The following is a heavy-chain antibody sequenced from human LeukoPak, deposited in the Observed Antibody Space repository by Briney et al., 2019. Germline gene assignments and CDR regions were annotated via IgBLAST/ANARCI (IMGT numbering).Heavy chain of an antibody. V-gene: IGHV3-21*01. D-gene: IGHD4-17*01. CDR1: GFTFSSYS. J-gene: IGHJ6*03. CDR3: ARDPTTTTDIYYYYYMDV. CDR2: ISSSSSYI. Sequence: PGGSLRLSCAASGFTFSSYSMNWVRQAPGKGLGWVSSISSSSSYIYYADSVKGRFTISRDNAKNSLYLQMNSLRAEDTAVYYCARDPTTTTDIYYYYYMDVWGKGTTVTVSS.